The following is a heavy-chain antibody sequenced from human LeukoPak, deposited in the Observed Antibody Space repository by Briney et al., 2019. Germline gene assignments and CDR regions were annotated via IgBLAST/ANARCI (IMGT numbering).Heavy chain of an antibody. CDR1: GGSISSHY. J-gene: IGHJ5*02. CDR3: ARGRGYYYDFWSGYSNWFDP. D-gene: IGHD3-3*01. CDR2: IYYSGST. V-gene: IGHV4-59*11. Sequence: SETLSLTCTVSGGSISSHYWSWIRQPPGKGLEWIGYIYYSGSTNYNPSLKSRVTISVDTSKNQFSLKLSSVTAADTAVYYCARGRGYYYDFWSGYSNWFDPWRQGTLVTVSP.